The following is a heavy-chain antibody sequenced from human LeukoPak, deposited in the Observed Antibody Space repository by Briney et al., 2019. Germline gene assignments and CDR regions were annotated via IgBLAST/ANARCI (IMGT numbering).Heavy chain of an antibody. CDR3: ARHPYGVLDY. J-gene: IGHJ4*02. CDR1: GFIVSGIH. D-gene: IGHD4-17*01. CDR2: IKQDGSEK. V-gene: IGHV3-7*01. Sequence: PGGSLRLSCAVSGFIVSGIHVNWVRQAPGKGLEWVANIKQDGSEKYYVDSVKGRFTISRDNAKNSLYLQMNSLRAEDTAVYYCARHPYGVLDYWGQGTLVTVSS.